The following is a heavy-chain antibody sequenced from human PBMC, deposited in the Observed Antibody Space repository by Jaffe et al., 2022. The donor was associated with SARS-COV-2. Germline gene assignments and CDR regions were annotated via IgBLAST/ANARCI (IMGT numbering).Heavy chain of an antibody. D-gene: IGHD6-6*01. J-gene: IGHJ1*01. CDR1: GFTFSSYA. V-gene: IGHV3-23*01. Sequence: EVQLLESGGGLVQPGGSQRLSCAASGFTFSSYAMGWVRQAPGKGLEWVSAISGSGTGTYYADSVKGRFTISRDNSKNTLHLQMSSLRGEDTAVYYCARATFGYTSSLEYFQHWGQGTLVTVSS. CDR3: ARATFGYTSSLEYFQH. CDR2: ISGSGTGT.